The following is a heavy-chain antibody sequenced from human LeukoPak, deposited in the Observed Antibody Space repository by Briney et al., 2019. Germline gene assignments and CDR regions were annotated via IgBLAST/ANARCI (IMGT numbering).Heavy chain of an antibody. J-gene: IGHJ4*02. CDR2: INHSGST. Sequence: SETLSLTCAVYGGSFSGYYWSWIRQPPGKGLEWIGEINHSGSTNYNPSLKSRVTISVDMSKNQFSLKLSSVTAADTAVYYCARVRKRIGYFDYWGQGTLVTVSS. CDR3: ARVRKRIGYFDY. D-gene: IGHD2/OR15-2a*01. CDR1: GGSFSGYY. V-gene: IGHV4-34*01.